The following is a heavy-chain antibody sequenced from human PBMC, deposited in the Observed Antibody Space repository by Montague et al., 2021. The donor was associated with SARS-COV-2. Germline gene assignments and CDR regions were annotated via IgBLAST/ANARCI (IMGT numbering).Heavy chain of an antibody. CDR3: ARDPRYSLSWSFDY. J-gene: IGHJ4*02. CDR2: TYYRSEWYY. Sequence: CAISGDSVASNAAACSWVRQTPSIDLDWQVRTYYRSEWYYDYAVSVKSRMTISPDTSKNQFSLQLSSVTPEDRAVYYCARDPRYSLSWSFDYWGQGTLVTVSS. D-gene: IGHD6-13*01. V-gene: IGHV6-1*01. CDR1: GDSVASNAAA.